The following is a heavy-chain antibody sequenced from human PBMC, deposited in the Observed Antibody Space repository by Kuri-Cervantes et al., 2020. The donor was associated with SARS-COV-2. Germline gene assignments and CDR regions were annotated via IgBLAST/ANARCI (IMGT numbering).Heavy chain of an antibody. J-gene: IGHJ5*02. D-gene: IGHD4-11*01. CDR2: IYPGDSDT. CDR1: GYSFTTYW. V-gene: IGHV5-51*01. CDR3: ARHRNPYSDYSLDL. Sequence: GESLKISCKGSGYSFTTYWIAWVRQTPGKGLEWMGIIYPGDSDTRYSSSFQDQVSISVDKSNTTAYLQWSSLKASDTAVYYCARHRNPYSDYSLDLWGQGTLVTVSS.